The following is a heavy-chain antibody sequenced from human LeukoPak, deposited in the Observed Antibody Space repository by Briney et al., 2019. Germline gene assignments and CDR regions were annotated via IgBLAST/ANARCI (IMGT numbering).Heavy chain of an antibody. CDR2: INWNSGSI. D-gene: IGHD3-9*01. V-gene: IGHV3-9*01. Sequence: PGRSLTLSCAGSGFTFDDYAMHWVRQPPGKGLEWVSGINWNSGSIGYADSVKGRFSISRDNAKNSLYLQMNSLRAEDTALYYCAKGGDVDIMNSHDAFDIWGQGTMVTVSS. J-gene: IGHJ3*02. CDR1: GFTFDDYA. CDR3: AKGGDVDIMNSHDAFDI.